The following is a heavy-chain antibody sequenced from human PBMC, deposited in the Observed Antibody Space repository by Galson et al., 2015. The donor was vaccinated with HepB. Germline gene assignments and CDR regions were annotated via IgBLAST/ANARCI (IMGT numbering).Heavy chain of an antibody. V-gene: IGHV3-9*01. CDR3: AKDARAVRGVIGKGIHFDY. CDR2: ISWNSGSI. CDR1: GFTFDDYA. Sequence: SLRLSCAASGFTFDDYAMHWVRQAPGKGLEWVSGISWNSGSIGYADSVKGRFTISRDNAKNSLYLQMNSLRAEDTALYYCAKDARAVRGVIGKGIHFDYWGQGTLVTVSS. D-gene: IGHD3-10*01. J-gene: IGHJ4*02.